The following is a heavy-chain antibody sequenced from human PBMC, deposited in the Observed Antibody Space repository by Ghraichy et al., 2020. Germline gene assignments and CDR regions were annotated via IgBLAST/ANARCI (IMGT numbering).Heavy chain of an antibody. CDR1: GYSISTGNY. CDR2: IYHSGST. D-gene: IGHD3-3*01. Sequence: GSLSLTCAVSGYSISTGNYWGWIRQPPGKGLEWIGSIYHSGSTYYNPSLKSRVTISVDTSKNQFSLRLSSVTAADTAVYYCARSYYDFWSGDYYFYMDVWGKGTPVTVSS. CDR3: ARSYYDFWSGDYYFYMDV. J-gene: IGHJ6*03. V-gene: IGHV4-38-2*01.